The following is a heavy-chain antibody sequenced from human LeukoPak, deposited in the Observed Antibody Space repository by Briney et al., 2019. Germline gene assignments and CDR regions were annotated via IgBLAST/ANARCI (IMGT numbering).Heavy chain of an antibody. Sequence: SETLSLTCTVSGGSISSSSYYWGWIRQPPGKGLEWIGYIYQSGITYYNPSLKSRVSISVDRPKTQFSLKLTSATAADTAVYYCARAHTVTTVDYWGQGTLVTVSS. D-gene: IGHD4-17*01. CDR3: ARAHTVTTVDY. J-gene: IGHJ4*02. CDR1: GGSISSSSYY. CDR2: IYQSGIT. V-gene: IGHV4-39*07.